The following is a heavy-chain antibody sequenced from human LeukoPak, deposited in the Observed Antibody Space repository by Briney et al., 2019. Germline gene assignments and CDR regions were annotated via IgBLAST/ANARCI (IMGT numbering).Heavy chain of an antibody. CDR1: GFTFSSYW. V-gene: IGHV3-74*01. Sequence: PGGSLRLSCAASGFTFSSYWMHWVRQAPGKGLVWVSRINSDGSSTSYADSVKGRFTISRDNAKNTLYLQMNSLRAEDTAVYYCARAYQLLYYMDVWGKGTTVTVSS. CDR2: INSDGSST. J-gene: IGHJ6*03. CDR3: ARAYQLLYYMDV. D-gene: IGHD2-2*01.